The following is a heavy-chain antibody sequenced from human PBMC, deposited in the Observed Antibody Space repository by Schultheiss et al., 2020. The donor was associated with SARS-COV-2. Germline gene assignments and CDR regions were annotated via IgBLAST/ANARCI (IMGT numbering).Heavy chain of an antibody. CDR1: GFTFSDYY. J-gene: IGHJ5*02. CDR2: ISSSSSYT. D-gene: IGHD2-15*01. V-gene: IGHV3-11*05. Sequence: GGSLRLSCAASGFTFSDYYMSWIRQAPGKGQEWVSYISSSSSYTNYADSVKGRFTISRDNAKNSLYLQMNSLRAEDTAVYYCARELEPYCSGGSCSDRWFDPWGQGTLVTVSS. CDR3: ARELEPYCSGGSCSDRWFDP.